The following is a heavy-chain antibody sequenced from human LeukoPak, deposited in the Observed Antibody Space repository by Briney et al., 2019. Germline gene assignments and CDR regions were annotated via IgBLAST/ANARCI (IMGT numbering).Heavy chain of an antibody. CDR3: SRHQGAGGYYYYYMDV. D-gene: IGHD3-16*01. CDR2: IYPGDSDT. CDR1: GYSFTSYW. J-gene: IGHJ6*03. Sequence: GESLKISCKGSGYSFTSYWIGWVRHMPGKGLEWIGIIYPGDSDTRYSPSFQGQVTISADKSISTAYLQWSSLKASDTAMYYCSRHQGAGGYYYYYMDVWGKGTTVTVSS. V-gene: IGHV5-51*01.